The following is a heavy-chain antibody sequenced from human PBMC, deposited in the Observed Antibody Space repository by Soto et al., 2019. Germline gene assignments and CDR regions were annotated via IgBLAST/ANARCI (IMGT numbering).Heavy chain of an antibody. CDR3: VRSSAGCFDH. J-gene: IGHJ4*02. D-gene: IGHD2-2*01. V-gene: IGHV3-74*01. CDR2: VNYDGTSA. CDR1: GFTLSHYW. Sequence: VQLLESGGGLVQPGGTLTLSCAASGFTLSHYWMHWVRQAPGRGLVWVSRVNYDGTSAHYADSVKGRFTISRDNAKTTLYLQMSSLRAEDTAIYYCVRSSAGCFDHWGQGAVVTVSS.